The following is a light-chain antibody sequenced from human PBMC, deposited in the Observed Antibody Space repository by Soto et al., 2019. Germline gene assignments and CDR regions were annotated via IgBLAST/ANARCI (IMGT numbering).Light chain of an antibody. J-gene: IGKJ1*01. CDR2: GAS. Sequence: EILMTQSPATLSVSPGERATLSCRASQSVSSNLAWYQQKPGQAPRLLIFGASTRATGLPARFSGSGSGTEFTLTISNLQSEDFALYYCQQYNNLPPAFGQGTTVDVK. CDR3: QQYNNLPPA. V-gene: IGKV3-15*01. CDR1: QSVSSN.